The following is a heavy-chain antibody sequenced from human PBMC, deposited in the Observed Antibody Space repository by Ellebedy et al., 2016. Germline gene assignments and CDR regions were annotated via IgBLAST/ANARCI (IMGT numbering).Heavy chain of an antibody. D-gene: IGHD4/OR15-4a*01. CDR3: VTRPNGAFDF. J-gene: IGHJ3*01. CDR1: GFTFSRFD. Sequence: GESLKISXAASGFTFSRFDIHWVRQAQGKGLEWVAAISNDGNDENYGASVKGRFSISRDNSKKTLYLQMSGLGAEDTAMYYCVTRPNGAFDFWGQGTMVTVSS. V-gene: IGHV3-30*03. CDR2: ISNDGNDE.